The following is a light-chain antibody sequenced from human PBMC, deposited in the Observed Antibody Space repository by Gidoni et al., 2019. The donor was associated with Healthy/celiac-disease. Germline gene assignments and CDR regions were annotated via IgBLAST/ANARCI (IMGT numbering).Light chain of an antibody. CDR1: QSVLYSSNNKNY. J-gene: IGKJ4*01. CDR2: WAS. CDR3: QQYYSTPLT. V-gene: IGKV4-1*01. Sequence: DIVITQYPDSLAVSLGERATINCKSSQSVLYSSNNKNYLAWYQQKPGQPPKLLIYWASTRESGVPDRFSGSGCGTDCTLTISSLRAEDVAVYYCQQYYSTPLTFGGGTKVEIK.